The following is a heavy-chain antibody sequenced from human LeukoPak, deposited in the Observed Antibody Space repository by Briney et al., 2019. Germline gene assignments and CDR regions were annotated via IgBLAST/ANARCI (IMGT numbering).Heavy chain of an antibody. CDR3: AKSPTYYYDSSGYYRGYYFDY. D-gene: IGHD3-22*01. CDR2: ISGSGGST. J-gene: IGHJ4*02. Sequence: GGTLRLSCAASGFTFSSYGMSWVRQAPGKGLEWVSAISGSGGSTYYADSVKGRFTISRDNSKNTLYLQMNSLRAEDTAVYYCAKSPTYYYDSSGYYRGYYFDYWGQGTLVTVSS. V-gene: IGHV3-23*01. CDR1: GFTFSSYG.